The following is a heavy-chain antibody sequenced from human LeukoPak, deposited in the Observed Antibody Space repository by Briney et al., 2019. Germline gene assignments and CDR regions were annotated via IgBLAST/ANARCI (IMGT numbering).Heavy chain of an antibody. CDR3: AKDFPEYDILTGYYRPHADSHYYYYYYMDV. D-gene: IGHD3-9*01. J-gene: IGHJ6*03. V-gene: IGHV3-30*02. CDR2: IRYDGSNK. CDR1: GFTFSSYG. Sequence: QSGGSLRLSCAASGFTFSSYGMHWVRQAPGKGLEWVAFIRYDGSNKYYADSVKGRFTISRDNSKNTLYLQMNSLRAEDTAVYYCAKDFPEYDILTGYYRPHADSHYYYYYYMDVWGKGTTVTISS.